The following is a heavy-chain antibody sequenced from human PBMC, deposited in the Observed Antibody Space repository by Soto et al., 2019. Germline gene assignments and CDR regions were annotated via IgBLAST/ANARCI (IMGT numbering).Heavy chain of an antibody. D-gene: IGHD3-22*01. J-gene: IGHJ5*01. CDR3: ARWVGGSMFDNSGKYDS. CDR1: GFTFSSSG. Sequence: QVQLVESGGGVVQPGRSLRLTCAASGFTFSSSGMHWVRQAPGKGLEWVALIAYDGSKTYYGDSVRGRFTISRDNSENTLLLQMNSMRAEDTAVYYCARWVGGSMFDNSGKYDSWGQGTLVTVSS. V-gene: IGHV3-30*03. CDR2: IAYDGSKT.